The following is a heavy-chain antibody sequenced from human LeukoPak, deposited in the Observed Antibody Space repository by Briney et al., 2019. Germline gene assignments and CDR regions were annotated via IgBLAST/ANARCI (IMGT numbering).Heavy chain of an antibody. D-gene: IGHD6-13*01. Sequence: ASVKVSCKASGYTFSIYNMHWVRQAPGQGLEWMGIINPRGGSASDTQKFQGRVTMTRDTSTSTLYMELSSLRSEDTAVCYCAREGVAATGLDYWGQGTLVTVSS. CDR3: AREGVAATGLDY. CDR2: INPRGGSA. J-gene: IGHJ4*02. CDR1: GYTFSIYN. V-gene: IGHV1-46*01.